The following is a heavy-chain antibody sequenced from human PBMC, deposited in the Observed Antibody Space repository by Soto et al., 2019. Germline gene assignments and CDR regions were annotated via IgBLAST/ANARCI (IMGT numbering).Heavy chain of an antibody. CDR1: GGPFSCYY. J-gene: IGHJ6*02. D-gene: IGHD2-2*01. CDR3: AREVRLFDCSSTSCYVYYYYGMDV. Sequence: PSETLSLTCDVWGGPFSCYYWSWIRQPPGKWLEWIAEINHSGSTNYNPSLKSRVTISVDTSKNQFSLKLSSVTAADTAVYYCAREVRLFDCSSTSCYVYYYYGMDVWAQGTTVTVSS. CDR2: INHSGST. V-gene: IGHV4-34*01.